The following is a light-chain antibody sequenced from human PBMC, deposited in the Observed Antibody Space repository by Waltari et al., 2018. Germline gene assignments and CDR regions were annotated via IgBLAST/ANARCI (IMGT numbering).Light chain of an antibody. CDR1: SSDVGFYDF. Sequence: QSALTQPASVSGSPGQSITISCTGTSSDVGFYDFVSWFQQHPGKAPKAMISEVNNRPSGVSKRFSGSKSANTAPLTFSGLQAEDEADYYCSSYTRRSYWVFGGGTQLTVL. CDR3: SSYTRRSYWV. CDR2: EVN. V-gene: IGLV2-14*01. J-gene: IGLJ3*02.